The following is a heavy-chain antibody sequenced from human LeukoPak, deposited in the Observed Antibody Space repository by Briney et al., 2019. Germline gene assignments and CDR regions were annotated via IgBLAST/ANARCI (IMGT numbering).Heavy chain of an antibody. CDR2: IYTSGST. CDR1: AGSFSDYY. Sequence: PSETLSLTCAVYAGSFSDYYWSWIRQPPGKGLEWVGSIYTSGSTNYNPSLKSRVTISVDTSKNQFSLKLSSVTAADTAVYYCARGIVVVAQLGFYFYYMDVWGKGTTVTISS. D-gene: IGHD2-15*01. J-gene: IGHJ6*03. CDR3: ARGIVVVAQLGFYFYYMDV. V-gene: IGHV4-59*10.